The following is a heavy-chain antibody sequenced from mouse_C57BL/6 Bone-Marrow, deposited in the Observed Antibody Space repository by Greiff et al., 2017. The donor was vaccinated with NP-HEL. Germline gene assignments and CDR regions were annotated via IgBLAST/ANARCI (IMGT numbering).Heavy chain of an antibody. J-gene: IGHJ4*01. V-gene: IGHV1-62-2*01. CDR3: ARHEPLYGSSLYYAMDY. CDR2: FYPGSGSI. Sequence: QVQLQQSGAELVKPGASVKLSCKASGYTFTEYTIHWVKQRSGQGLEWIGWFYPGSGSIKYNEKFKDKATLTADKSSSTVYMELSRLTSEDSAVYFGARHEPLYGSSLYYAMDYWGQGTSVTVSS. D-gene: IGHD1-1*01. CDR1: GYTFTEYT.